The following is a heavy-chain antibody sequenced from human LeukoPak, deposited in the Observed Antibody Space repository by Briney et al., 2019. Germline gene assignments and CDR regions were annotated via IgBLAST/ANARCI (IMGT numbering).Heavy chain of an antibody. J-gene: IGHJ3*02. CDR2: ISGSGGST. CDR1: GFTVSSNF. Sequence: GGSLRLSCAASGFTVSSNFMAWVRQAPGKGLEWVSAISGSGGSTYYADSVKGRFTISRDNSKNTLYLQMNSLRAEDTAVYYCAKWGNCSGGSCYSPDDAFDIWGQGTMVTVSS. D-gene: IGHD2-15*01. CDR3: AKWGNCSGGSCYSPDDAFDI. V-gene: IGHV3-23*01.